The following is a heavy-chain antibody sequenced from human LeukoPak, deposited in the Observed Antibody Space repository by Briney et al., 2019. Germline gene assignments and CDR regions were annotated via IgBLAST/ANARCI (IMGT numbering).Heavy chain of an antibody. Sequence: ASVKVSCKASGYTFTGYYMHWVRQAPGQGLEWMGWINPNSGGTNYAQKFQGWVTMTRDTSISTAYMELSRLRSDDTAVYYCARGAYSSSWPDDAFDIWGQGTMVTVSS. V-gene: IGHV1-2*04. CDR3: ARGAYSSSWPDDAFDI. CDR1: GYTFTGYY. J-gene: IGHJ3*02. CDR2: INPNSGGT. D-gene: IGHD6-13*01.